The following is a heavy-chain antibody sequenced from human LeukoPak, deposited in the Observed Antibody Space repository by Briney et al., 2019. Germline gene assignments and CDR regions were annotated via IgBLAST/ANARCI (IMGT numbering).Heavy chain of an antibody. CDR2: ISGSGRTT. CDR1: GFTFTPYA. D-gene: IGHD4-17*01. V-gene: IGHV3-23*01. J-gene: IGHJ5*01. Sequence: PGGSLRLSCAASGFTFTPYAMNWVRQAPGKGLEWVSGISGSGRTTYYSDSVKGRFTISRDNSKNTLYLQMNSLRAEDTAIYYCAKAYGDYVPSWFDSWGQGTLVTVSS. CDR3: AKAYGDYVPSWFDS.